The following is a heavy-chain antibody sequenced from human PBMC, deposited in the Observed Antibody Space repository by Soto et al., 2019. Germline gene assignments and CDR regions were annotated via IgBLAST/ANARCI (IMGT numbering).Heavy chain of an antibody. CDR1: GDTFTNYG. D-gene: IGHD3-22*01. V-gene: IGHV1-18*01. J-gene: IGHJ6*02. CDR2: ISAYNGNT. CDR3: ARGGRHDSSGYYLPFSGMDV. Sequence: ASVKVCCKASGDTFTNYGISWARQAPGQGLEWMGWISAYNGNTNYARKLQGRVTMTTDTSTSTAYMELRSLRSDDTAVYYCARGGRHDSSGYYLPFSGMDVWGQGTTVTVSS.